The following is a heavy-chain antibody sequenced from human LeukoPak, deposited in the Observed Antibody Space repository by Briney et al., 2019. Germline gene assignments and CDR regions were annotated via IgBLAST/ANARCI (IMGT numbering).Heavy chain of an antibody. CDR2: IYYSGST. CDR1: GGSISSYY. J-gene: IGHJ3*02. D-gene: IGHD5-18*01. Sequence: SETLSLTCTVSGGSISSYYWSWIRQPPGKGLEWIGYIYYSGSTNYNPSLKSRVTISVDTSKNQFSLKLGSVTAADTAVYYCARESRDTDAFDIWGQGTMVTVSS. CDR3: ARESRDTDAFDI. V-gene: IGHV4-59*12.